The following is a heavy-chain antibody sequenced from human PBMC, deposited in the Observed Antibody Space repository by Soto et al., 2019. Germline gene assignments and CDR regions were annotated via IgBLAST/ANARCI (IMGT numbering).Heavy chain of an antibody. CDR2: ISANNGNT. V-gene: IGHV1-18*01. J-gene: IGHJ4*02. CDR3: ERGGPGAPFDY. D-gene: IGHD1-26*01. CDR1: GYTFSSYG. Sequence: QVQLVQSGAEVKKPGASVKVSCKASGYTFSSYGISWVRQAPGQGLEWMGWISANNGNTNYAQKVQGRVTMTTDTATSTADRERRSRRTDDTAMYYCERGGPGAPFDYWGQGTPVTVSS.